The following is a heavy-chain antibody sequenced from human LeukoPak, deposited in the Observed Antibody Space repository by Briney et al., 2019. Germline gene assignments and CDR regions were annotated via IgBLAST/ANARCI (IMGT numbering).Heavy chain of an antibody. CDR2: ISSSGTYI. Sequence: GGSLRLSCAASGFTFSSYSMNWVRQTPGKGLEWVSSISSSGTYIYYADSVKGRFTISRDNSKNTLYLQMNSLRAEDTAVYYCAKSIAGLDYWGQGTLVTVSS. CDR3: AKSIAGLDY. D-gene: IGHD6-6*01. J-gene: IGHJ4*02. V-gene: IGHV3-21*01. CDR1: GFTFSSYS.